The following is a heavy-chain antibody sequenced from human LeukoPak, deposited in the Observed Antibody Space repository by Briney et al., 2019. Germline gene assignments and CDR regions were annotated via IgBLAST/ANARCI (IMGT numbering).Heavy chain of an antibody. V-gene: IGHV3-48*02. Sequence: PGGSLRLSCAASEFTFSSFSFNWVRQAPGKGLEWISYISSSSSTIYYADSVRGRFTISRDNAKNSLYLQMNSLRDEDTALYYCARRLGSSGRYLDLWGRGTLVTVST. CDR3: ARRLGSSGRYLDL. CDR1: EFTFSSFS. D-gene: IGHD6-6*01. J-gene: IGHJ2*01. CDR2: ISSSSSTI.